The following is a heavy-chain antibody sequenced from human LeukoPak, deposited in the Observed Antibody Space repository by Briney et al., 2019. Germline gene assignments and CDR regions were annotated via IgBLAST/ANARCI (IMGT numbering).Heavy chain of an antibody. J-gene: IGHJ4*02. Sequence: GGSLRLSCAASGFTFDDYGMSWVRQAPGKGLEWVSGINWNGGSTGYADSVKGRFTISRDNAKNSLYLQMNSLRAEDTALYYCARRRYYYGSGSYHDYWGQGTLVTVSS. CDR1: GFTFDDYG. CDR2: INWNGGST. CDR3: ARRRYYYGSGSYHDY. D-gene: IGHD3-10*01. V-gene: IGHV3-20*04.